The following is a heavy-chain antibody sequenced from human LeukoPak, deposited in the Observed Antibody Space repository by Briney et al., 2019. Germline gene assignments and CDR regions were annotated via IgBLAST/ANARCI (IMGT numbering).Heavy chain of an antibody. D-gene: IGHD5-18*01. Sequence: GGSLRLSCAASGFTFSSYSMNWVRQAPGKGLEWVSSISSSSSYIYYADSVKGRFTISRDNSKNTLYLQMNSLRAEDTAVYYCARASGTWIQREGFDYWGQGTLVTVSS. V-gene: IGHV3-21*01. CDR1: GFTFSSYS. J-gene: IGHJ4*02. CDR2: ISSSSSYI. CDR3: ARASGTWIQREGFDY.